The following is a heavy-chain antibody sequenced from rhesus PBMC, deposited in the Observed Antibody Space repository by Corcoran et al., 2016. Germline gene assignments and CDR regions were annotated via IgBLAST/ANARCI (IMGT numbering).Heavy chain of an antibody. CDR2: IKNKADGETA. V-gene: IGHV3S11*01. CDR3: TRDYGSSSFFDY. Sequence: EVQLVESGGGLVQPGGSLRLSCAASGFTFSNYWMSWVRQAPGKGLECVEFIKNKADGETAAYAESVKGRFTISRDDSKNTLYLQMNSLKTEDTAVYYCTRDYGSSSFFDYWGQGVLVTVSS. D-gene: IGHD4-29*01. J-gene: IGHJ4*01. CDR1: GFTFSNYW.